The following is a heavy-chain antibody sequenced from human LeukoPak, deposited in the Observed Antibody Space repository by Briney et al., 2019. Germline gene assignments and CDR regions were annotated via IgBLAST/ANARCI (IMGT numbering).Heavy chain of an antibody. CDR3: ARDLRGYGMDV. V-gene: IGHV1-69*04. J-gene: IGHJ6*02. D-gene: IGHD3-10*01. CDR2: IIPILGIA. CDR1: GGTFSSYA. Sequence: SVTVSCTASGGTFSSYAISWVRQAPGQGLEWMGRIIPILGIANYAQKFQGRVTITADKSTSTAYMELSSLRSEDTAVYYCARDLRGYGMDVWGQGTTVTVSS.